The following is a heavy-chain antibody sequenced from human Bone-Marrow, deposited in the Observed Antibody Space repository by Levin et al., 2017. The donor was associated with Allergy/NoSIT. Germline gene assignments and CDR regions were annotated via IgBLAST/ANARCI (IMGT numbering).Heavy chain of an antibody. CDR2: IYYSGST. Sequence: SETLSLTCTVSGGSISSSSYYWGWIRQPPGKGLEWIGTIYYSGSTYYNPSLKSRVTISIDMSKHQFSLKLSSVTAADTAVYYCAREVAYDGPSDYSGMDVWGQGTTVTVSS. V-gene: IGHV4-39*07. CDR3: AREVAYDGPSDYSGMDV. D-gene: IGHD5-12*01. CDR1: GGSISSSSYY. J-gene: IGHJ6*02.